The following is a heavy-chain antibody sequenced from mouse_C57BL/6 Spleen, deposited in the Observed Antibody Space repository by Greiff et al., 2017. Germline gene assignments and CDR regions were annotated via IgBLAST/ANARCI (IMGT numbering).Heavy chain of an antibody. Sequence: QVQLKESGAELVRPGASVTLSCKASRYTFTDYEMHWVKQTPVHGLEWIGAIDPETGGTAYNQKFKGKAILTADKSSSTAYMELRSLTSEDSAVYYCTRTDFDVWGTGTTVTVSS. J-gene: IGHJ1*03. V-gene: IGHV1-15*01. CDR1: RYTFTDYE. CDR2: IDPETGGT. CDR3: TRTDFDV.